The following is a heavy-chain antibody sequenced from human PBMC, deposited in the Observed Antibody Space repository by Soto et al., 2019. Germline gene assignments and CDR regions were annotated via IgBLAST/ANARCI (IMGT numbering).Heavy chain of an antibody. V-gene: IGHV1-69*02. Sequence: QVQLVQSGAEVKKPGSSVKVSCKASGGTFSSYSISWVRQAPGQGLEWMGRIIPILGLANYAQKFQGRVTITADKSTSTVYMDLSRLRSEDTAVYYCASPMYCSCGSCYFSYFDYWGQGTLVTVSS. J-gene: IGHJ4*02. D-gene: IGHD2-15*01. CDR1: GGTFSSYS. CDR3: ASPMYCSCGSCYFSYFDY. CDR2: IIPILGLA.